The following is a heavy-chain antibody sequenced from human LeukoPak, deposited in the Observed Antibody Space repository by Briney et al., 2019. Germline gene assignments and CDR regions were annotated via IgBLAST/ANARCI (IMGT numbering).Heavy chain of an antibody. CDR2: INSDGSST. Sequence: PGGSLRLSCAASGFTFSSYWMHWVRQAPGKGLVWVSRINSDGSSTTYADSVKGRFTISRDNSKNTLYLQMNSLRAEDTAVYYCAKAPNWGGSGWSDFDYWGQGTLVTVSS. J-gene: IGHJ4*02. CDR3: AKAPNWGGSGWSDFDY. V-gene: IGHV3-74*01. CDR1: GFTFSSYW. D-gene: IGHD6-19*01.